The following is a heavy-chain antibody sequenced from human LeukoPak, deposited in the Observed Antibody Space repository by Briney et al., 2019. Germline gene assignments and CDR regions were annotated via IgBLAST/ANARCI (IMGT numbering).Heavy chain of an antibody. D-gene: IGHD3-22*01. V-gene: IGHV3-7*01. Sequence: GGSLRLSCAASGLIFSSYWMSWVRQAPGKGLEWVANIKYDETEKYYVDSVKGRFTISRDNAKSSLYLQMNSPRAEDTAVYYCARLHNSGYSINWGQGTMVTVSS. CDR1: GLIFSSYW. CDR2: IKYDETEK. J-gene: IGHJ3*01. CDR3: ARLHNSGYSIN.